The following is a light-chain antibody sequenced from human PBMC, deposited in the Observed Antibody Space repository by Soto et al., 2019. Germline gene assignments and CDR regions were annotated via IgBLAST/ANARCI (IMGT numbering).Light chain of an antibody. CDR3: QQYASSPLS. V-gene: IGKV3-20*01. J-gene: IGKJ4*01. Sequence: EIVLTQSPGTLSLSSGERATLSCRASQSVRSNYLAWYQQQPGQAPRLLIYGASSRATGIPDRFGGSGSGTDFTLTVSKREPEGFAVYYCQQYASSPLSFGGGTKVETK. CDR2: GAS. CDR1: QSVRSNY.